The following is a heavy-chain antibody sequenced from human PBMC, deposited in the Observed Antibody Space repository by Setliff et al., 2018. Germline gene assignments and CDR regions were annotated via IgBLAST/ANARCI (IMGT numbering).Heavy chain of an antibody. CDR3: ARGCYWFAPNWFDP. V-gene: IGHV4-31*03. CDR2: IYYSGST. Sequence: TSETLSLTCTVSGGSISSGGYYWSWIRQHPGKGLEWIGYIYYSGSTYYNPSLKSRVTISVDTSKNQFSLKLSSVTAADTAVYYCARGCYWFAPNWFDPWGQGTLVTVSS. J-gene: IGHJ5*02. D-gene: IGHD2-2*01. CDR1: GGSISSGGYY.